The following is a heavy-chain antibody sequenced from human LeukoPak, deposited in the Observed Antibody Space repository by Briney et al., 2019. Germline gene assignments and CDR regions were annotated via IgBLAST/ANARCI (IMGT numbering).Heavy chain of an antibody. Sequence: PSETLSLTCTVSGDSVSNDKYYWGWIRQPPGKGLEWIGSIDYVGSTYYNPSLKSRVTISEDTSKNQFSLKLTSVTAADTALYYCARPVDHFWRGFYLWGQGTLVIVSS. CDR1: GDSVSNDKYY. V-gene: IGHV4-39*07. CDR3: ARPVDHFWRGFYL. CDR2: IDYVGST. D-gene: IGHD3-3*02. J-gene: IGHJ5*02.